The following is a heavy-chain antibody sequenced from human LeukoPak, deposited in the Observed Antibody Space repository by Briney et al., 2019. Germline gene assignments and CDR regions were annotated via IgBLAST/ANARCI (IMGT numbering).Heavy chain of an antibody. CDR3: ARVPLRYCSSTSCYANDY. CDR2: ISRSSSYI. J-gene: IGHJ4*02. D-gene: IGHD2-2*01. Sequence: GGSLRLSCAASGFTFSSYRMNWVRQAPGKGLEWVSSISRSSSYIYYADSVKGRFTISRDNAKNSLYLQMNSLRAEDTAVYYCARVPLRYCSSTSCYANDYWGQGTLVTVSS. V-gene: IGHV3-21*01. CDR1: GFTFSSYR.